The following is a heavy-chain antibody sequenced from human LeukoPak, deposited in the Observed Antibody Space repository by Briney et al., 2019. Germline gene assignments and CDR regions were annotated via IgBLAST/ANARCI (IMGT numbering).Heavy chain of an antibody. CDR1: GGSISSYY. V-gene: IGHV4-59*01. D-gene: IGHD5-18*01. CDR3: ARGPDTAMALPYYYYYYYMDV. Sequence: SETLSLTCTVSGGSISSYYWSWIRQPPGKGLEWIGYIYYSGSTNYNPSLKSRVTISVDTSKNQFSLKLSSVTAADTAVYYCARGPDTAMALPYYYYYYYMDVWGKGTTVTVSS. J-gene: IGHJ6*03. CDR2: IYYSGST.